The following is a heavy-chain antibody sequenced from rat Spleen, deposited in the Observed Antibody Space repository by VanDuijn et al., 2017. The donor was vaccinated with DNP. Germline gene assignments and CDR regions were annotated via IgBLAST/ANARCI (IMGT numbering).Heavy chain of an antibody. J-gene: IGHJ2*01. CDR3: TTDFERGY. Sequence: EVTLVESGGGLVQPGRSLKLSCAASGFNFNDYWMGWVRQAPKKGLDWVATISNTGDSTYYRDSVKGRFTISRDNAKSTLYLQMDSLRSEDTATYYCTTDFERGYWGQGVMVTVSS. D-gene: IGHD1-11*01. V-gene: IGHV5-20*01. CDR2: ISNTGDST. CDR1: GFNFNDYW.